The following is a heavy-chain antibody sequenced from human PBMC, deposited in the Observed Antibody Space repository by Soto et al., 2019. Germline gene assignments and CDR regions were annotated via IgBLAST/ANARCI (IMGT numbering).Heavy chain of an antibody. CDR2: IYFTGYT. V-gene: IGHV4-31*03. J-gene: IGHJ4*02. D-gene: IGHD5-18*01. CDR3: ARSVNTALVRGIDS. Sequence: SETLSLTCTVSGASFTNDGSYWSWIRQHPGKGLEWIGYIYFTGYTYYTPSLKSRVAFSIETSKRQFSPRLTSVTAADTAIYYCARSVNTALVRGIDSWGQGTLVTVSS. CDR1: GASFTNDGSY.